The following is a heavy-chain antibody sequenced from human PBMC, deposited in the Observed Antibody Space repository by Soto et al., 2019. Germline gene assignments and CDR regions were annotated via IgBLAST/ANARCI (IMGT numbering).Heavy chain of an antibody. V-gene: IGHV4-4*07. J-gene: IGHJ6*02. CDR1: GGSMRTYY. Sequence: PSETLSLTCTVSGGSMRTYYWGWIRQPAGKPLEWIGRIYPSGTTNYNPPLKSRVTLSLDTSKNQFSLNLSSVTAADTAVYYCAREGASGFGMDVWGQGTTVTSP. CDR2: IYPSGTT. D-gene: IGHD1-26*01. CDR3: AREGASGFGMDV.